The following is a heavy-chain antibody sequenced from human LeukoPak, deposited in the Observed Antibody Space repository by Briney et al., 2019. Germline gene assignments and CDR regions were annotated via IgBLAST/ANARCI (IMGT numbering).Heavy chain of an antibody. CDR3: VKDRETTASGTFGN. CDR1: GFNVSSNY. Sequence: SGGSLRLSCAASGFNVSSNYMSCVRQAPGKGLEWVAVISEDGTKKNYAESVKGRFTISRDNSNNTLYLQMNSLRAEDTALYYCVKDRETTASGTFGNWGQGTLVTVSS. D-gene: IGHD6-13*01. CDR2: ISEDGTKK. V-gene: IGHV3-30*18. J-gene: IGHJ4*02.